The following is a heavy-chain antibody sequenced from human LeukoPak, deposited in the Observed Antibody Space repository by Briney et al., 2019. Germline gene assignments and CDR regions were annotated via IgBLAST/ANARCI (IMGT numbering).Heavy chain of an antibody. Sequence: GGSLRLSCAVSVITLSNYGMSWVRQAPGKGLEWVAGISGSGGRTNYADSVKGRFTIPRDNPKNTLFLQMNSLRAEDTAVYFCAKRGVVIRVILVGFHKEAYYFDSWGQGALVTVSS. J-gene: IGHJ4*02. V-gene: IGHV3-23*01. CDR3: AKRGVVIRVILVGFHKEAYYFDS. D-gene: IGHD3-10*01. CDR1: VITLSNYG. CDR2: ISGSGGRT.